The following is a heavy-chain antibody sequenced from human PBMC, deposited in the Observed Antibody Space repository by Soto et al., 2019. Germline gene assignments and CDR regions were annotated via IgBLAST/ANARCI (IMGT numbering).Heavy chain of an antibody. CDR3: VRQAGGASTPGDDY. J-gene: IGHJ4*02. V-gene: IGHV1-8*01. D-gene: IGHD2-15*01. Sequence: QVQLVQSGAEVRKPGASVRVSCKASGYTFDAFDIHWVRQATGQGLELMGWMNPYTGETAYTQTFRGRVSMTRDTSESTAYMELTSLTSEDSAKYFCVRQAGGASTPGDDYWGQGPLVTVSS. CDR2: MNPYTGET. CDR1: GYTFDAFD.